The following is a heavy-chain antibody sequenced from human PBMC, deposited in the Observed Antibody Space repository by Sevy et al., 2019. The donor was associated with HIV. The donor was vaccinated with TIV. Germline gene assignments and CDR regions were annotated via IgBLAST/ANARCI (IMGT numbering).Heavy chain of an antibody. CDR2: INGDGGSA. Sequence: GESLKISCAASGFTFSSYWMHWVRQAPGKGLLWVSLINGDGGSANYADSVKGRFIISRDNAKNTLYLQMNSLRAEDTAMYCCARAYAHYGDSIGFYYGMDVWGQGITVTVSS. CDR1: GFTFSSYW. V-gene: IGHV3-74*01. CDR3: ARAYAHYGDSIGFYYGMDV. D-gene: IGHD4-17*01. J-gene: IGHJ6*02.